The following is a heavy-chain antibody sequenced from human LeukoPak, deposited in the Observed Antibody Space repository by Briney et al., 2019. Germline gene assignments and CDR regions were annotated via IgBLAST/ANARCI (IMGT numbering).Heavy chain of an antibody. CDR2: IIPIFGTA. D-gene: IGHD5-24*01. CDR3: ARRFGMATTGYHFDY. CDR1: GGTFSSYA. V-gene: IGHV1-69*05. Sequence: GASVKVSCKASGGTFSSYAISWVRQAPGQGLEWMGGIIPIFGTANYAQKFQGRVTITTDESTSTAYMELSSLRSEDTAVYYCARRFGMATTGYHFDYWGQGTLVTVSS. J-gene: IGHJ4*02.